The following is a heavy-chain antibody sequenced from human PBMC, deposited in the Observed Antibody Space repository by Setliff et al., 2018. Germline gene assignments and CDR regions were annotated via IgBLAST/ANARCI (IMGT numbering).Heavy chain of an antibody. CDR1: GGSVSPYF. CDR3: ARDRKAYSYGLDV. V-gene: IGHV4-59*02. J-gene: IGHJ6*02. CDR2: IYHNGNT. Sequence: SETLSLTCTVSGGSVSPYFWSWIRQPPGKGLQWIGYIYHNGNTNFNPSLKSRVNMSIDTSKNQFALNLKSVTAADTAVYYCARDRKAYSYGLDVWGQGTTVTVSS.